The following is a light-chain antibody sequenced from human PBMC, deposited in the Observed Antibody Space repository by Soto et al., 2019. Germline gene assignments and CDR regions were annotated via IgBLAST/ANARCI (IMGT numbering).Light chain of an antibody. J-gene: IGLJ2*01. Sequence: QSVLTQPPSASGTPGQRVTISCSGSSSNIGTNYVYWYQQLPGMAPKLLIYRSDQRPSGVPDRLSGSKSGTSASLAIGGLRSEDEADYYCATWDDALGGVVFGGGTKLTVL. CDR1: SSNIGTNY. CDR3: ATWDDALGGVV. V-gene: IGLV1-47*01. CDR2: RSD.